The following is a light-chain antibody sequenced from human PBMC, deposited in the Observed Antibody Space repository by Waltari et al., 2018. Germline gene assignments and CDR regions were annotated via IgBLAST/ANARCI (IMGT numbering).Light chain of an antibody. Sequence: DIQMPQSPYTLSASVADRVTITCRASQSITNWLAWYQQKPGKAPKLLIYRASNLESGVPSRFSGSGSGTEFTLTISSLQPDDFATYYCQQYDNYWTFGQGTKVEIK. CDR3: QQYDNYWT. CDR1: QSITNW. CDR2: RAS. J-gene: IGKJ1*01. V-gene: IGKV1-5*03.